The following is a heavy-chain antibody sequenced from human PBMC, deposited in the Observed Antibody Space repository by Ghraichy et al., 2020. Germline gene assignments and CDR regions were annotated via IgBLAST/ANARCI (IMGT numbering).Heavy chain of an antibody. Sequence: SETLSLTCAVYGGSFSGYYWSWIRQRPGKGLEWIGESSTNGSTNYNPSLKSRVTITVDTSKNQFTLRLSSVTAADTAVYYCARVWSGYADYWGQGTLVTVSS. J-gene: IGHJ4*02. CDR2: SSTNGST. CDR1: GGSFSGYY. CDR3: ARVWSGYADY. D-gene: IGHD3-3*01. V-gene: IGHV4-34*01.